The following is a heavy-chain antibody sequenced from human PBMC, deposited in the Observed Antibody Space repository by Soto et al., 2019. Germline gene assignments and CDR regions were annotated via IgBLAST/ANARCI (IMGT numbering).Heavy chain of an antibody. CDR3: ASSIAARRPGYYGMDV. D-gene: IGHD6-6*01. V-gene: IGHV4-30-4*01. CDR2: IYYSGST. CDR1: GGSISSGDYY. J-gene: IGHJ6*02. Sequence: PSETLSLTCTVSGGSISSGDYYWSWIRQPPGKGLEWIGYIYYSGSTYYNPSLKSRVTISVDTSKNQFSLKLSSVTAADTAVYYCASSIAARRPGYYGMDVWGQGTTVTVSS.